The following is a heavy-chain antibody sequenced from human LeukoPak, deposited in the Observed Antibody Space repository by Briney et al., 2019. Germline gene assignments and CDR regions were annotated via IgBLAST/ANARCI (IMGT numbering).Heavy chain of an antibody. Sequence: ASVKVSCKASGYTFTGHYMHWVRQAPGQGLEWMGIINPSGGSTSYAQKFQGRVTMTRNTSISTAYMELSSLRSEDTAVYYCARELGATVDPWGQGTLAIVS. CDR1: GYTFTGHY. D-gene: IGHD1-26*01. CDR3: ARELGATVDP. CDR2: INPSGGST. J-gene: IGHJ5*02. V-gene: IGHV1-46*01.